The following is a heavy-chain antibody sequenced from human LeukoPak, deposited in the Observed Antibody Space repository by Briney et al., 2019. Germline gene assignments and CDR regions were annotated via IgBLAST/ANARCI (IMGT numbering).Heavy chain of an antibody. CDR3: ARAGTSHRSKGAFDI. Sequence: AGGSLRLSCAASGFTFYSYAMTWVRQAPGKGLEWVSSISGSGSNTYYADSVKGRFTISRDNSKNTLYLQMNSLRAEDTAVYYCARAGTSHRSKGAFDIWGQGTMVTVSS. CDR2: ISGSGSNT. D-gene: IGHD2-2*01. V-gene: IGHV3-23*01. CDR1: GFTFYSYA. J-gene: IGHJ3*02.